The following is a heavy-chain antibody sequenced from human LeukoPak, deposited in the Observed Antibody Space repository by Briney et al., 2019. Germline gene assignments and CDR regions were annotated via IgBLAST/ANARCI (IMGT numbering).Heavy chain of an antibody. CDR2: IRSKAYGGTT. V-gene: IGHV3-49*04. CDR1: GFTFGDYA. Sequence: QTGRSLRLSCTASGFTFGDYAMSWVRQAPGKGLEWVGFIRSKAYGGTTEYAASVKGRFTISRDDSKSIAYLQMNSLKTEDTAVYYCTRDSAYYDILTGYNDYWGQGTLVTVSS. D-gene: IGHD3-9*01. J-gene: IGHJ4*02. CDR3: TRDSAYYDILTGYNDY.